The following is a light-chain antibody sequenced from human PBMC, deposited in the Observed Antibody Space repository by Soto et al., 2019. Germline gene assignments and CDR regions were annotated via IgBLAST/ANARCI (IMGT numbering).Light chain of an antibody. V-gene: IGKV1-5*01. CDR2: AAS. J-gene: IGKJ1*01. Sequence: DIEMTQSPSTLSGSVGDRVTITCRASQTISSWLAWYQQKPGKAPKLLIYAASTLQSGVPSRFSGSGSGTDFTLTISCLQSEDFAVYYCQQYNSYSWTFGQGTKVDI. CDR1: QTISSW. CDR3: QQYNSYSWT.